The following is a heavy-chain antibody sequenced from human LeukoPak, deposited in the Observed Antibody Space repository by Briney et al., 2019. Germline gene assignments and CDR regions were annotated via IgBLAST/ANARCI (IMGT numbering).Heavy chain of an antibody. CDR3: ARVVLMVYAVDY. J-gene: IGHJ4*02. Sequence: ASVKVSCKASGYTFTSYGISWVRQAPGQGLEWMGWISAYNGNTNYAQKLQGRVTMTTDTSTSTAYMELRSLRSDDTAVYYRARVVLMVYAVDYWGQGTLVTVSS. D-gene: IGHD2-8*01. CDR1: GYTFTSYG. V-gene: IGHV1-18*01. CDR2: ISAYNGNT.